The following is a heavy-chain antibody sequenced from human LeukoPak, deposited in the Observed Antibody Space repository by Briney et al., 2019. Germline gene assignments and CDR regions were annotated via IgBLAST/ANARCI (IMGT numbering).Heavy chain of an antibody. D-gene: IGHD3-3*01. V-gene: IGHV3-30*18. CDR1: GFTFSSYG. Sequence: GGSLRLSCAASGFTFSSYGMHWVRQAPGKGLEWVAVISYDGSNKYYADSVKGRFTISRDNSKNTLYLQMNSLRAGDTAVYYCAKDGDSWGQGTLVTVSS. CDR2: ISYDGSNK. J-gene: IGHJ4*02. CDR3: AKDGDS.